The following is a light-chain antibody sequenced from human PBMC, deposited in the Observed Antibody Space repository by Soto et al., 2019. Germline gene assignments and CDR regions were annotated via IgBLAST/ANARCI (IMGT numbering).Light chain of an antibody. CDR1: QSLSSSF. V-gene: IGKV3-20*01. CDR3: HQFATTRS. Sequence: EIVLTQSPGTLSLSPGQRATLCCGASQSLSSSFLAWYQQKPGQAPRLIIYGASSRAAGIPDRFSGSGSGTDFTLTISSLEPEDFAVYYCHQFATTRSFGQGTKVDMK. CDR2: GAS. J-gene: IGKJ1*01.